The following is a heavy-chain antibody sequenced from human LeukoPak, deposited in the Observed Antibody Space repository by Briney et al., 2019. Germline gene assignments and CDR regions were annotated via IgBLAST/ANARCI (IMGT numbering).Heavy chain of an antibody. D-gene: IGHD6-13*01. CDR3: AKAGRSSSWYPLPFDY. CDR2: ISGSGGST. Sequence: AGSLRLSCAASGFTFSSYAMSWVRQAPGKGLEWVSAISGSGGSTYYADSVKGRFTISRDNSKNTLYLQMNSLRAEDTAVYYCAKAGRSSSWYPLPFDYWGQGTLVTVSS. V-gene: IGHV3-23*01. CDR1: GFTFSSYA. J-gene: IGHJ4*02.